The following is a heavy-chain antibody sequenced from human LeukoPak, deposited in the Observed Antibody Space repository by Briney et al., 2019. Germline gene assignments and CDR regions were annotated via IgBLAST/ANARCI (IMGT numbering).Heavy chain of an antibody. CDR1: GFTFSRYG. CDR2: IWKDGSNK. J-gene: IGHJ4*02. Sequence: GGSLRLSCAASGFTFSRYGMHWVRQAPGKGLEWMTVIWKDGSNKYYADSVKGRFTISRDNSKNTLYLQMDSLRAEDTAVYYCAKCGYSAYDADYWGQGALVTVSS. V-gene: IGHV3-33*06. CDR3: AKCGYSAYDADY. D-gene: IGHD5-12*01.